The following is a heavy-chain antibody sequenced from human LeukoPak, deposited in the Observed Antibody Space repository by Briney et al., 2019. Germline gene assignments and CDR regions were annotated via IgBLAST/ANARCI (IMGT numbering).Heavy chain of an antibody. CDR1: GFSVTNNY. CDR3: TTDNQLAPRRYYFDY. D-gene: IGHD2-2*01. J-gene: IGHJ4*02. CDR2: IKSKTDGGTT. V-gene: IGHV3-15*01. Sequence: PGGSLRLSCAVSGFSVTNNYMSWVRQAPGKGLEWVGHIKSKTDGGTTDYAAPVKGRFTISRDDSKNTLYLQMNSLKTEDTAVYYCTTDNQLAPRRYYFDYWGQGTLVTVSS.